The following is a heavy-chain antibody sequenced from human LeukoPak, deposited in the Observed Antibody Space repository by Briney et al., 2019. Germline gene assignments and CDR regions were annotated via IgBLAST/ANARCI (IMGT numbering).Heavy chain of an antibody. CDR3: AKVGYNANFDY. J-gene: IGHJ4*02. CDR2: ISYDGSNK. D-gene: IGHD5-24*01. V-gene: IGHV3-30-3*01. CDR1: GFTFSSYA. Sequence: PGGSLRLSCAASGFTFSSYAMHWVRQAPGKGLEWVAVISYDGSNKYYADSVKGRFTISRDNSKNTLYLQMNSLGAEDTAVYYCAKVGYNANFDYWGQGTLVTVSS.